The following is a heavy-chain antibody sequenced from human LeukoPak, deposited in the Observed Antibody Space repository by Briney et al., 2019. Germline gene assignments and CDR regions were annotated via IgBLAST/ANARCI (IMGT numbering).Heavy chain of an antibody. V-gene: IGHV3-7*01. CDR1: GFTFSSYW. D-gene: IGHD2-2*01. CDR3: ARLPAYCSSTSCYVDY. J-gene: IGHJ4*02. CDR2: IKQDGSEK. Sequence: GGSLRLSCAASGFTFSSYWMSWVRQAPGKGLEWVANIKQDGSEKYYVDSVKGRFTISRDNAKNSLYLQMNSLRAEDTAVFYCARLPAYCSSTSCYVDYWGQGTLVTVSS.